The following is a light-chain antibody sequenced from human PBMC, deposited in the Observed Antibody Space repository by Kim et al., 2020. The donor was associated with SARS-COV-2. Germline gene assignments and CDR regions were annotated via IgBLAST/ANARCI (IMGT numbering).Light chain of an antibody. Sequence: SPGERATPSCRASQSVSSNLAWYQQKPGQAPRLLIYGASTRATGIPARFSGSGSGTEFTLTISSLQSEDFAVYYCQQYNNWPPLTFGGGTKEDI. CDR1: QSVSSN. CDR2: GAS. V-gene: IGKV3-15*01. J-gene: IGKJ4*01. CDR3: QQYNNWPPLT.